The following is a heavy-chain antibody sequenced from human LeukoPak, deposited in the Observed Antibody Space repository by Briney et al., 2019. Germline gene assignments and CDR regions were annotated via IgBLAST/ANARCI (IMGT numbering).Heavy chain of an antibody. J-gene: IGHJ4*02. V-gene: IGHV1-69*05. CDR1: GGTFSSYA. D-gene: IGHD3-22*01. Sequence: SVKVSCKASGGTFSSYAISWVRQAPGQGLEWMGGIIPIFGTANYAQKFQGRVTITTDESTSTAYMELSSLRSEDTAVYYRASRFCTYYYDSSGCGGLDYWGQGTLVTVSS. CDR3: ASRFCTYYYDSSGCGGLDY. CDR2: IIPIFGTA.